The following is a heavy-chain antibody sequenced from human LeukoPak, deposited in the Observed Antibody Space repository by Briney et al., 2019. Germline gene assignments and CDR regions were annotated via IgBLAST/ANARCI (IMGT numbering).Heavy chain of an antibody. D-gene: IGHD4-17*01. J-gene: IGHJ6*02. CDR1: GGSISYYY. CDR2: IYYSGTT. CDR3: ARVDPQTTVPEGMDV. Sequence: SETLSLTCTVSGGSISYYYWSWIRQSPGKGLEWIGYIYYSGTTNYNPSLKSRVTISVDTSKNQFSLQLRSVTAADTAVYYCARVDPQTTVPEGMDVWGQGTTVTVSS. V-gene: IGHV4-59*01.